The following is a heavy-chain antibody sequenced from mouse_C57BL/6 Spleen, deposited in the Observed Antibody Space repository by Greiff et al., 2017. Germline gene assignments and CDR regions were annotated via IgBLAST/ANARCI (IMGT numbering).Heavy chain of an antibody. Sequence: QVQLQQPGAELVKPGASVKMSCTASGYTFTSYWITWVKQRPGQGLEWIGDIYPGSGSTNYNEKFKSKATLTVDISSSTAYMQLSSLTSEDSAVYYCAREGLRREGRVWFAYWGQGTLVTVAA. CDR3: AREGLRREGRVWFAY. CDR2: IYPGSGST. D-gene: IGHD2-4*01. CDR1: GYTFTSYW. J-gene: IGHJ3*01. V-gene: IGHV1-55*01.